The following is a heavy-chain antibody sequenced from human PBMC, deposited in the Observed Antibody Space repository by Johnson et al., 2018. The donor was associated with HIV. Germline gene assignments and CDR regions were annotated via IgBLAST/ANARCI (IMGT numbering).Heavy chain of an antibody. CDR3: AKDSKRLLWFGEFCDAFDI. CDR1: GFTFSSYG. J-gene: IGHJ3*02. V-gene: IGHV3-30*02. Sequence: QVQLVESGGGVVQPGGSLRLSCAASGFTFSSYGMHWVRQAPGKGLEWVAFIRYDGSNKYYGDSVKGRFSISRDNSKNTLYLQMNSLRAEDTAVYYCAKDSKRLLWFGEFCDAFDIWGQGTMVTVSS. D-gene: IGHD3-10*01. CDR2: IRYDGSNK.